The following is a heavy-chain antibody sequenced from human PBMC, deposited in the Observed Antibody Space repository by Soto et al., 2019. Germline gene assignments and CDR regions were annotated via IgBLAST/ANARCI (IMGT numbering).Heavy chain of an antibody. CDR3: AREVLPPNWYLFRYYGSGSHPVVGSGYFDY. Sequence: QVQLVESGGGVVQPGRSLRLSCAASGFTFSSYAMHWVRQAPGKGLEWVAVISYDGSNKYYADSVKGRFTISRDNSKNTLYLQMNSLRAEDTAVYYCAREVLPPNWYLFRYYGSGSHPVVGSGYFDYWGQGTLVTVSS. J-gene: IGHJ4*02. CDR2: ISYDGSNK. V-gene: IGHV3-30*01. CDR1: GFTFSSYA. D-gene: IGHD3-10*01.